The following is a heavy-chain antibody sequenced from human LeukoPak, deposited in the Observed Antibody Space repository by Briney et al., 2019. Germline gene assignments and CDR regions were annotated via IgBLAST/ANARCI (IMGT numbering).Heavy chain of an antibody. V-gene: IGHV3-30*02. J-gene: IGHJ5*02. CDR3: ARDVATISNWFDP. D-gene: IGHD5-24*01. CDR2: IRYDGSNK. Sequence: GGSLRLSCAASGFTVSSYGMHWVRQAPGKGLEWAAFIRYDGSNKYYADSVKGRFTISRDNSKNTLYLQMNSLRAEDTAVYYCARDVATISNWFDPWGQGTLVTVSS. CDR1: GFTVSSYG.